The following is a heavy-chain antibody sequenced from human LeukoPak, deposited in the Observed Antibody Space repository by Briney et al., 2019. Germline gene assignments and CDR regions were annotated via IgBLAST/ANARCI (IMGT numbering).Heavy chain of an antibody. Sequence: ASVKVSCKASGYTFTNFGVAWVRQAPGQGLEWMAWISAYNGNPNYAQKFQGRVTMTTDTSTSTAYMELRNLTADETAVYFCARGGGRRVYYFDYWGQGTLVTVSS. D-gene: IGHD3-16*01. CDR3: ARGGGRRVYYFDY. CDR2: ISAYNGNP. CDR1: GYTFTNFG. V-gene: IGHV1-18*01. J-gene: IGHJ4*02.